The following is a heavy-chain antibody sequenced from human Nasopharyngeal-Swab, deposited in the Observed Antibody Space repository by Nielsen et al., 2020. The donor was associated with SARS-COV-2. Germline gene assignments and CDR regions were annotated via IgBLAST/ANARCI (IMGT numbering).Heavy chain of an antibody. CDR3: ARVENTYYYDSSGVNDY. V-gene: IGHV3-7*01. CDR1: GFTFSSYW. CDR2: IKQDGSEK. D-gene: IGHD3-22*01. Sequence: ESLKISCAASGFTFSSYWMSWVRQAPGKGLEWVANIKQDGSEKYYVDSVKGRFTISRDNAKNSLYLQMNSLRAEDTAVYYCARVENTYYYDSSGVNDYWGQGTLVTVSS. J-gene: IGHJ4*02.